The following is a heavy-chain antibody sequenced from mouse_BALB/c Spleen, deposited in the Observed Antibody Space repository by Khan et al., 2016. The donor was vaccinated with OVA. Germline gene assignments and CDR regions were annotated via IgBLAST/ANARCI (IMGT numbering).Heavy chain of an antibody. D-gene: IGHD1-1*01. CDR3: ARIYGGDFDY. Sequence: EVQLVESGPGLVKPSQSLSLTCTVTGYSITTDYAWNWIRQFPGSKLEWMGHISYSGNTKYNPSLKSRISITRDTSKNQFFLQLKSVTTEDTARYYCARIYGGDFDYWGHGTTLTVSS. CDR1: GYSITTDYA. J-gene: IGHJ2*01. CDR2: ISYSGNT. V-gene: IGHV3-2*02.